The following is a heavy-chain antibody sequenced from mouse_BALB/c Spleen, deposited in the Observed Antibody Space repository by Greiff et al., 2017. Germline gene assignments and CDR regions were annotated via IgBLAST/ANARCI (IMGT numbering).Heavy chain of an antibody. J-gene: IGHJ2*01. V-gene: IGHV5-6*01. D-gene: IGHD2-10*02. CDR3: ARQGYGNYDY. CDR2: ISSGGSYT. CDR1: GFTFSSYG. Sequence: DVHLVESGGDLVKPGGSLKLSCAASGFTFSSYGMSWVRQTPDKRLEWVATISSGGSYTYYPDSVKGRFTISRDNAKNTLYLQMSSLKSEDTAMYYCARQGYGNYDYWGQGTTLTVSS.